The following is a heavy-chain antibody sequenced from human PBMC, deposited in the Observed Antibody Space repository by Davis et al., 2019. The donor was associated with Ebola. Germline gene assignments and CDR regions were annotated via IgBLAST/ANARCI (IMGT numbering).Heavy chain of an antibody. CDR2: IFYTGST. J-gene: IGHJ5*02. CDR3: ARSTTPNNWFDP. D-gene: IGHD4-11*01. Sequence: GSLRLSCTVSGGSISTTSYYWGWIRQPPGKRLEWIGSIFYTGSTFYNPSLKSRVSISVDTSKNQFSLKLSSVTAADTAVYYCARSTTPNNWFDPWGQGTLVTVSS. V-gene: IGHV4-39*01. CDR1: GGSISTTSYY.